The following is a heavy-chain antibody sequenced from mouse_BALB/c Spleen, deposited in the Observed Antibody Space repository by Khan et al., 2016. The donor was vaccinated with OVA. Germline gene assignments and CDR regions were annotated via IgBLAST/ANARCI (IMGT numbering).Heavy chain of an antibody. CDR2: IWAGGST. J-gene: IGHJ2*01. CDR1: GFSLTSYG. D-gene: IGHD1-3*01. CDR3: ARLEDI. V-gene: IGHV2-9*02. Sequence: QVQLKESGPGLVAPSQSLSITCTVSGFSLTSYGVHWVRQPPGKGLEWLGVIWAGGSTNYNSALMSRLSISKDNSKNQVILKMNNLQTYDTAMSYCARLEDIWGQGTTLTVSS.